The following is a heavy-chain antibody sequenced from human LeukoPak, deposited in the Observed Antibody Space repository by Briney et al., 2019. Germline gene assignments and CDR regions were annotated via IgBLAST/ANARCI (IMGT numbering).Heavy chain of an antibody. Sequence: ASVKVSCKASGGTFSSYAISWVRQAPGQGLERMGGIIPIFGTANYAQKFQGRVTITADESTSTAYMELSSLRSEDTAVYYCARAYGDHTPYYYGMDVWGQGTTVTVSS. J-gene: IGHJ6*02. CDR2: IIPIFGTA. D-gene: IGHD4-17*01. CDR3: ARAYGDHTPYYYGMDV. V-gene: IGHV1-69*13. CDR1: GGTFSSYA.